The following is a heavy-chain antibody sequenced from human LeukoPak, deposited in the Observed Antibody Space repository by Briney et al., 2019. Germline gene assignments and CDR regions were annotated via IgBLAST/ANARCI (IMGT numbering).Heavy chain of an antibody. Sequence: GGSLRLSCAASGFTFSSYAMHWVRQAPGKGLEWVAVISYDGSNKYYADSVKGRFTISRDNSKNTLYLQMNSLRAEDTAVYYCAKDGVGYYFDYWGQGTLVTVSS. D-gene: IGHD3-16*01. V-gene: IGHV3-30*04. J-gene: IGHJ4*02. CDR3: AKDGVGYYFDY. CDR2: ISYDGSNK. CDR1: GFTFSSYA.